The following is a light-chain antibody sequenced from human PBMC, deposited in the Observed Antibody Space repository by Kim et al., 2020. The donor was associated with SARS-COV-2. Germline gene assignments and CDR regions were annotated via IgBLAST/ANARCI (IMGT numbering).Light chain of an antibody. V-gene: IGLV2-23*02. CDR1: STDVGSYKL. Sequence: QSALTQPASVSGSPGQSITISCTGTSTDVGSYKLVSWYQQHPGKAPKLMIYEVNKRPSGVSNRFSGSKSGNTASLTISGLQAEDEADYYCSSHTNTGTYWVFGGGTQLTVL. CDR2: EVN. CDR3: SSHTNTGTYWV. J-gene: IGLJ3*02.